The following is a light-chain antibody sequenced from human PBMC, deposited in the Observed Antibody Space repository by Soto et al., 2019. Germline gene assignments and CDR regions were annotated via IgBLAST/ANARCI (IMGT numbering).Light chain of an antibody. CDR2: AVS. V-gene: IGKV1-39*01. CDR1: QSIGTY. CDR3: QQSYSTPRT. Sequence: DIQMTQSPSSLSASVGDRVTITCRASQSIGTYLDWYQYKPGKAPKVVIYAVSSLQAGVPSRFSGSGSGTDFTLTVSSLQPEDSATYYCQQSYSTPRTFGQGTKVDI. J-gene: IGKJ1*01.